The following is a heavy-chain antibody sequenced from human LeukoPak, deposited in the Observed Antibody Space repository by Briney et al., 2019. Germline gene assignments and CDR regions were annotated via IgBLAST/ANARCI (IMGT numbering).Heavy chain of an antibody. CDR2: INHSGST. D-gene: IGHD3-22*01. Sequence: SETLSLTCAVYGGSFSGYYWSWIRQPPGKGLEWIGEINHSGSTNYNPSLKSRLTISVDTSKNQFSLKLSSVTAADTAVYYCARGYDSSGYVYYYYYMDVWGKGTPVTVSS. CDR1: GGSFSGYY. V-gene: IGHV4-34*01. CDR3: ARGYDSSGYVYYYYYMDV. J-gene: IGHJ6*03.